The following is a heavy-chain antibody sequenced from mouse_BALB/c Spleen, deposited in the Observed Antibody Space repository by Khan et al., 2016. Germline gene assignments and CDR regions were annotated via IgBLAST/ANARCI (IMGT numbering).Heavy chain of an antibody. CDR1: GYSITSDYA. J-gene: IGHJ2*01. V-gene: IGHV3-2*02. CDR2: ISYSGST. Sequence: EVQLQESGPGLVKPSQSLSLTCTVTGYSITSDYAWNWIRQFPGNKLEWMGYISYSGSTSYNPSLKSRISITRDTSKNQFFLQLNSVTTEDTATYYCARYDYGSRYYFDYWGQGTTLTVSS. D-gene: IGHD1-1*01. CDR3: ARYDYGSRYYFDY.